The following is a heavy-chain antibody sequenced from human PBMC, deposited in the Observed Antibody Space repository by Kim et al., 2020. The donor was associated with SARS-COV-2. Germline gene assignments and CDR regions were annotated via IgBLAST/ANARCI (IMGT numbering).Heavy chain of an antibody. J-gene: IGHJ4*02. V-gene: IGHV1-2*06. CDR2: INPNSGGT. CDR3: ASGQLIPNFDD. CDR1: GKTFSGYY. D-gene: IGHD2-21*01. Sequence: ASVKVSCKASGKTFSGYYLHWVRQAPGQGLEWMGRINPNSGGTNYAQRFYGRVTMTSDTSINTAYLELSRLTSDDTAVYYCASGQLIPNFDDWGQGTL.